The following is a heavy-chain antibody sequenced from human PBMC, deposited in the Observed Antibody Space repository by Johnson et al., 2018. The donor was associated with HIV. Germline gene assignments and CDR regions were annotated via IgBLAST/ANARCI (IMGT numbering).Heavy chain of an antibody. D-gene: IGHD4-17*01. V-gene: IGHV3-66*02. CDR3: ARIPDYGDYGDAFDI. CDR1: GFTFSDYY. J-gene: IGHJ3*02. CDR2: MYSGGST. Sequence: MQLVESGGGVVQPGRSLRLSCAASGFTFSDYYMSWIRQAPGKGLEWVSVMYSGGSTYYADSVKGRFTISRDNSKNTLYLQMNSLRAEDTAVYYCARIPDYGDYGDAFDIWGQGTMVTVSS.